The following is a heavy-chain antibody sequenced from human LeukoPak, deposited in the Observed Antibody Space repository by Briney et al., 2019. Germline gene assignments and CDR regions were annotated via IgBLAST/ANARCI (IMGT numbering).Heavy chain of an antibody. Sequence: SETLSLTCTVSGGSISSYYWSWIRQPPGKGLEWIGEINHSGSTNYNPSLKSRVTISVDTSKNQFSLKLSSVTAADTAVYYCARSSSGYYFDYWGQGTLVTVSS. CDR2: INHSGST. D-gene: IGHD3-10*01. CDR1: GGSISSYY. CDR3: ARSSSGYYFDY. J-gene: IGHJ4*02. V-gene: IGHV4-34*01.